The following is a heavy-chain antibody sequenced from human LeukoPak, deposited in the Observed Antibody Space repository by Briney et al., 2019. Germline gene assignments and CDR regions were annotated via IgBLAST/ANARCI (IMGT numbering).Heavy chain of an antibody. CDR3: ARGYSSSWYDFVY. J-gene: IGHJ4*02. D-gene: IGHD6-13*01. Sequence: GGSLRLSCAASGFTFSSYVMSWVRQAPGKRLEWVSAISGSGGSTYYADSVKGRFTISRDNSKNTLYLQMNSLRAEDTAVYYCARGYSSSWYDFVYWGQGTLVTVSS. V-gene: IGHV3-23*01. CDR2: ISGSGGST. CDR1: GFTFSSYV.